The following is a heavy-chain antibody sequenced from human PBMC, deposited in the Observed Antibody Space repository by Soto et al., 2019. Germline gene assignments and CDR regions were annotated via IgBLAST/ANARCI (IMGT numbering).Heavy chain of an antibody. Sequence: EVQVLESGGGLVQPGGSLRLSCAASGFTFSNYGMSWVRQAPGKGLEWVSSISGSGGRTYYADSVKGRFTISRDNSKNTLYLHTDILRAEDTAFYYCAKSDCSGGSCYFPFDCWGQGTLVTVSS. CDR2: ISGSGGRT. CDR3: AKSDCSGGSCYFPFDC. J-gene: IGHJ4*02. CDR1: GFTFSNYG. V-gene: IGHV3-23*01. D-gene: IGHD2-15*01.